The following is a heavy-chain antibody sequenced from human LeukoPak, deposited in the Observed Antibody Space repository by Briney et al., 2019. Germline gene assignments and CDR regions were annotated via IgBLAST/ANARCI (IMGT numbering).Heavy chain of an antibody. CDR1: GGSISSYY. V-gene: IGHV4-59*01. D-gene: IGHD6-13*01. CDR2: IYYSGSA. CDR3: ARQGSSWYDWCFDL. Sequence: PSETLSLTCPVSGGSISSYYWSWIRQPPGKGREWIGYIYYSGSANYNPSLKSRVTISVDTSKNQFSLKLSSVTAADTAVYYCARQGSSWYDWCFDLWGRGTLVTVSS. J-gene: IGHJ2*01.